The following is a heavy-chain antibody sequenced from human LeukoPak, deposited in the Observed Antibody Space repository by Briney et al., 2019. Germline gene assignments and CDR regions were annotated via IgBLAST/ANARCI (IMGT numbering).Heavy chain of an antibody. D-gene: IGHD6-6*01. V-gene: IGHV3-7*01. CDR2: IKPDGAEK. Sequence: GGSLRLSCAASGFVFSNYWMSWVRQAPGKGLEWVANIKPDGAEKYYVDSLKGRFTISRDNAKNSLYLQMNSLRVEDTAVYYCARGGNSSWDYWGQGALVTVSS. CDR1: GFVFSNYW. J-gene: IGHJ4*02. CDR3: ARGGNSSWDY.